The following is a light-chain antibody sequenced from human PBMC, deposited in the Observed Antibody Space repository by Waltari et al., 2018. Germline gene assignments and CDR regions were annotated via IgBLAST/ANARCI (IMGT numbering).Light chain of an antibody. CDR1: NSNVDILHL. CDR2: EIS. Sequence: QSALTQPASVSGSPGQSITISCTAVNSNVDILHLVSWYQHHPGRNPRLLIYEISQRPSGISNRFSGSKSGNTASLTISGLQPEDEAVYFCCSFAGYGIYVFGSGTQVSVL. J-gene: IGLJ1*01. CDR3: CSFAGYGIYV. V-gene: IGLV2-23*02.